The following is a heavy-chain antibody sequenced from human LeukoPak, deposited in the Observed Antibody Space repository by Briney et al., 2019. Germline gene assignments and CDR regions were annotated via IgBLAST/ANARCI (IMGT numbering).Heavy chain of an antibody. V-gene: IGHV3-21*01. CDR2: ISSSSSYI. D-gene: IGHD2-2*01. J-gene: IGHJ6*04. CDR1: GFTFSSYS. CDR3: ARDGEAPAASGYYYCGMDV. Sequence: GGSLRLSCAASGFTFSSYSMNWVRQAPGKGLEWVSSISSSSSYIYYADSVKGRFTISRDNAKNSLYLQMNSLRAEDTAVYYCARDGEAPAASGYYYCGMDVWGKGTTVTVSS.